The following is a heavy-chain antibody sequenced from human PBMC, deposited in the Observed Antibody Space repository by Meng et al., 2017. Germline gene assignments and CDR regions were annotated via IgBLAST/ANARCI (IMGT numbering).Heavy chain of an antibody. V-gene: IGHV1-3*01. CDR3: ARDKLKTFDP. CDR1: VHTFTSYA. CDR2: INAANGNT. Sequence: HAPLVHPAAESKMPGPSAHVSFNAFVHTFTSYAMHWVRQAPGQRLEWMGWINAANGNTQYSPKFQGRVPITRDTSASTDYMELSSLRSEDTAVYYCARDKLKTFDPWGQGALVTVSS. J-gene: IGHJ5*02.